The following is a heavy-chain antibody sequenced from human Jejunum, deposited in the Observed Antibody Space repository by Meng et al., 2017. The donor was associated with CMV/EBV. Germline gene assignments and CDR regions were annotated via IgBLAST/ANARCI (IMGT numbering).Heavy chain of an antibody. Sequence: NYWMTWVRQAPGKGLEWVANIKQDGSEKFYVDSVRGRFTISRDNAKNSLYLQMNSLRAEDTAVDYCARGPYCSRTSCYNYYYGMDVWGQGTTVTVSS. CDR2: IKQDGSEK. V-gene: IGHV3-7*01. D-gene: IGHD2-2*02. CDR1: NYW. J-gene: IGHJ6*02. CDR3: ARGPYCSRTSCYNYYYGMDV.